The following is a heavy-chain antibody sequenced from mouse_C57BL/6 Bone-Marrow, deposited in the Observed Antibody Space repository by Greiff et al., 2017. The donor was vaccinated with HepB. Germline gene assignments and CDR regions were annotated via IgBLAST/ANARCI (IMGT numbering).Heavy chain of an antibody. D-gene: IGHD1-1*01. J-gene: IGHJ2*01. V-gene: IGHV1-82*01. CDR1: GYSFSSSW. CDR2: IYPGDGDT. CDR3: ARGDYYCSDY. Sequence: VQLQQSGPELVKPGASVTISCKASGYSFSSSWMNWLKRRPGKGLEWIGRIYPGDGDTNYNRKFKGKATLTSDKSSSTAYMKLSSLTSEDSAVYFCARGDYYCSDYWGQGTTLTVSS.